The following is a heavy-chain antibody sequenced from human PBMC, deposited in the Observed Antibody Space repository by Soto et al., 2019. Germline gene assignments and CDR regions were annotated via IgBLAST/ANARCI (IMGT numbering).Heavy chain of an antibody. D-gene: IGHD2-21*01. CDR2: IIPILEAT. J-gene: IGHJ6*02. CDR3: ATAYCGTECQPNRAYYYVCCAV. V-gene: IGHV1-69*01. Sequence: QVQLVQSGDEVRKPGSSVKVSCRASGGTFSDFTVTWVRQAPGQGLEWMGGIIPILEATKYAKTFKDRVTVTAGDSTSTVFMELSVFRSEDTAVYFGATAYCGTECQPNRAYYYVCCAVLGHGTTFTASS. CDR1: GGTFSDFT.